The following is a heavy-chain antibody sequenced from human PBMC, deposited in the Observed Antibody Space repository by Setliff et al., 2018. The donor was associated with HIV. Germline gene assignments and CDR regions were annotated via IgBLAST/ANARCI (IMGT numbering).Heavy chain of an antibody. V-gene: IGHV4-39*07. CDR3: SRSRWLSKTAYYFDF. D-gene: IGHD3-10*01. CDR2: MYYVGST. CDR1: GGSISGSNYY. Sequence: SETLSLTCTVSGGSISGSNYYWGWIRQPPGKGLEWIGSMYYVGSTYYHPSFESRSSISIDTSENTLSLSLTSVIVADTAVYFCSRSRWLSKTAYYFDFWGRGKLVTVSS. J-gene: IGHJ4*02.